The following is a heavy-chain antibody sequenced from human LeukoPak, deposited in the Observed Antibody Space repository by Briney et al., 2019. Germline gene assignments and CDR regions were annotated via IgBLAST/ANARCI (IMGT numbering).Heavy chain of an antibody. D-gene: IGHD3-16*01. Sequence: KASETLSLTCTVSGGSISSYYWSWIRQPPGKGLEWIGYIYYSGSTNYNPSLKSRVTISVDTSKNQFSLKLSSVTAADTAVYYCAGHPTRGDFDYWGQGILVTVSS. CDR3: AGHPTRGDFDY. J-gene: IGHJ4*02. CDR1: GGSISSYY. V-gene: IGHV4-59*08. CDR2: IYYSGST.